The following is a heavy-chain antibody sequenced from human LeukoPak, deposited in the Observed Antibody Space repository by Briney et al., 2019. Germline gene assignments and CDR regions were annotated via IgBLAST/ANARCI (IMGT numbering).Heavy chain of an antibody. Sequence: GESLQISCAASRFIFSTYWMHWVRQAPGKGLVWVSRINSDGSRTNYADSVKGRFTISRDNAKNTLYLQMNSLRAEDTAIYYCARDVGEYQILGFDYWGQGTLVTVSS. V-gene: IGHV3-74*01. CDR1: RFIFSTYW. CDR3: ARDVGEYQILGFDY. J-gene: IGHJ4*02. D-gene: IGHD3-10*01. CDR2: INSDGSRT.